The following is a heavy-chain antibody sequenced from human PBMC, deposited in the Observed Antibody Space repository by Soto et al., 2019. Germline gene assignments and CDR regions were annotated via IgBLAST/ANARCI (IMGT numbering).Heavy chain of an antibody. CDR1: GFTFSSYA. CDR3: AYSSTAFAY. D-gene: IGHD6-13*01. Sequence: EVQLLESGGGLVQPGGSLRLSCAACGFTFSSYAMSWVRQAPGKGLEWVSAISGSGCGTYYADSVKGRFNNSRDNSKNPLYLQMTSPRAEDTAVSFCAYSSTAFAYWGQGTLVTVSS. CDR2: ISGSGCGT. J-gene: IGHJ4*02. V-gene: IGHV3-23*01.